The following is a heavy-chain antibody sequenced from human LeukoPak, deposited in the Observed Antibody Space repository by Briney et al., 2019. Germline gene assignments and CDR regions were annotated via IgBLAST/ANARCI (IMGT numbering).Heavy chain of an antibody. CDR3: AKGSS. J-gene: IGHJ5*02. CDR1: GFTFSTSA. D-gene: IGHD3-10*01. Sequence: GGSLRLSCVVSGFTFSTSAMSWVRQAPGKGLEWVSGISESGGSTYYADSVKGRFTSSRDNSKNTLYLQMNNLRAEDTAAYYCAKGSSWGQGTLVTVSS. V-gene: IGHV3-23*01. CDR2: ISESGGST.